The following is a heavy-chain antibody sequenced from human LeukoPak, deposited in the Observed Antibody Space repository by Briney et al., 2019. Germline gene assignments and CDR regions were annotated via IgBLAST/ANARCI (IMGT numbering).Heavy chain of an antibody. CDR2: INTNTGNP. CDR3: AREWAPLPAASSFDLRNWFDP. CDR1: GYTFTSYA. D-gene: IGHD2-2*01. J-gene: IGHJ5*02. Sequence: GASVKVSCKASGYTFTSYAMNWVRQAPGQGLEWMGWINTNTGNPTYAQGFTGRFVFSLDTSVSTAYLQISSLKAEDTAVYYCAREWAPLPAASSFDLRNWFDPWGQGTLVTVSS. V-gene: IGHV7-4-1*02.